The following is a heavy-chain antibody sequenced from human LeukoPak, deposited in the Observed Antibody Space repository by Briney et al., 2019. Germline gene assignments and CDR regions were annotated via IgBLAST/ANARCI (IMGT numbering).Heavy chain of an antibody. V-gene: IGHV3-23*01. J-gene: IGHJ4*02. CDR3: AKGGTRGQFGDLFYFDY. CDR2: ITSGGTST. CDR1: GFTFSNYA. Sequence: GGSLRLSCAASGFTFSNYAMNWVRRAPGKGLEWVSSITSGGTSTYYADSVKGRFTISGDNSKKTLYLQMNSLRAEDTAVYYCAKGGTRGQFGDLFYFDYWGQGILVTVSS. D-gene: IGHD3-10*01.